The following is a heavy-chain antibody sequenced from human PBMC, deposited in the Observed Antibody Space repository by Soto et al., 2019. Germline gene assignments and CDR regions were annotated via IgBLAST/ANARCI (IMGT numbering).Heavy chain of an antibody. V-gene: IGHV4-59*01. CDR1: GGSISSYY. CDR3: ARSRGWRGAFDY. D-gene: IGHD6-19*01. Sequence: SETLSLTCTVSGGSISSYYWSWIRQPPGKGLEWIGYIYYSGSTNYNPSLKSRVTISVDTSKNQFSLKLSSVTAADTAVYYCARSRGWRGAFDYWGQGTLVTLSS. CDR2: IYYSGST. J-gene: IGHJ4*02.